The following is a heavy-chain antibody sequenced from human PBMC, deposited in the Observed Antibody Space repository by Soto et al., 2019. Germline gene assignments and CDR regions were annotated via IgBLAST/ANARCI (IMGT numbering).Heavy chain of an antibody. J-gene: IGHJ4*02. D-gene: IGHD5-18*01. Sequence: PSMTRSLTFTVWGGSIGSYYCRWIRQPPGKGLEWIGYIYYSGSTNYTPSLKSRVTISVDTSKNQFSLKLSSVTAADTAVYYCARHKVALVNFDYWGQGTLVTVS. V-gene: IGHV4-59*08. CDR2: IYYSGST. CDR1: GGSIGSYY. CDR3: ARHKVALVNFDY.